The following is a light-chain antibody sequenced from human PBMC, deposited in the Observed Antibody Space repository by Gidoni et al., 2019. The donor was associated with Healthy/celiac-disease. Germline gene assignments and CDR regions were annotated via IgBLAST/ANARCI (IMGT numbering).Light chain of an antibody. CDR3: QQYNNWPPWP. CDR1: KSVSSN. V-gene: IGKV3-15*01. J-gene: IGKJ1*01. CDR2: GAS. Sequence: EIVMTQSPATLSVSPGERATLSCRPSKSVSSNLAWYQQKPGQAPRLLSYGASTRATGIPARFSGRGSGTEFTLTISSLQSEDFAVYYCQQYNNWPPWPFGHXTKVEIK.